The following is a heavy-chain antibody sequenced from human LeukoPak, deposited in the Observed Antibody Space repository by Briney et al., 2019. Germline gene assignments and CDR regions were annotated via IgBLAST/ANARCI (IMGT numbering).Heavy chain of an antibody. CDR1: GFTFSSYA. V-gene: IGHV3-23*01. Sequence: GSLRLSCAASGFTFSSYAMNWVRQAPGKGLEWVSAISDRGGGTYYADSVKGRFAISRDNSKNTLYLQMNSLRAEDTAVYFCAKDPNSVATPGPFDYWGQGTLVTVSS. D-gene: IGHD5-12*01. CDR3: AKDPNSVATPGPFDY. CDR2: ISDRGGGT. J-gene: IGHJ4*02.